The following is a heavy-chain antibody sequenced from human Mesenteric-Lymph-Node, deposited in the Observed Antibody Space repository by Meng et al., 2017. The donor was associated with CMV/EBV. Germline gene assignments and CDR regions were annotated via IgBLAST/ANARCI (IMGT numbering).Heavy chain of an antibody. V-gene: IGHV4-4*02. CDR1: DASISSSKW. D-gene: IGHD2-15*01. CDR2: IHHSGST. CDR3: ARTYCSSSSCFYFDH. J-gene: IGHJ4*02. Sequence: SDASISSSKWWAWVRQPPGKGLEWIGEIHHSGSTNRNPSLKSQVTISLDKSKNQFSLKLTSVTAADTAVYYCARTYCSSSSCFYFDHWGQGTLVTVSS.